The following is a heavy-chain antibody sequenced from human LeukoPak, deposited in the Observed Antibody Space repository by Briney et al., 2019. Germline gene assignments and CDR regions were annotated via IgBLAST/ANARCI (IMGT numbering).Heavy chain of an antibody. CDR2: IASDGSHT. CDR1: GFTFSTYF. CDR3: ARERQDTILHSGAFDI. Sequence: GGSLGLSCAASGFTFSTYFMHWVRQAPGKGLEWVADIASDGSHTFYVESVKGRFTISRDNSKNTLYLQMNSLRAEDTAVYFCARERQDTILHSGAFDIWGQGTMVTASS. D-gene: IGHD2-21*01. V-gene: IGHV3-30-3*01. J-gene: IGHJ3*02.